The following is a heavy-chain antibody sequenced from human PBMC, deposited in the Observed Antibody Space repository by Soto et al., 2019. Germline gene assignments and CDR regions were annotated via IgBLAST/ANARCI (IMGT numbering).Heavy chain of an antibody. Sequence: GGSLRLSCAASGFTFSKAWMSWVRQAPGKGLEWVGRIKSKTDAETIDYAAPVKGRFTISRDDSKNTLYLQMNSLKTEDTAVYYCTTGMGYNPGFDYWGQGTLVTVSS. CDR3: TTGMGYNPGFDY. J-gene: IGHJ4*02. CDR2: IKSKTDAETI. D-gene: IGHD1-1*01. CDR1: GFTFSKAW. V-gene: IGHV3-15*01.